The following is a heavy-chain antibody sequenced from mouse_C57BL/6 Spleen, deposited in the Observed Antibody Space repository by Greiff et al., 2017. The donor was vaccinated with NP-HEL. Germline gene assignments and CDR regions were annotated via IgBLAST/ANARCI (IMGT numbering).Heavy chain of an antibody. Sequence: VQLQQSGPELVKPGASVKIPCKASGYTFTDYNMDWVKQSHGKSLEWIGDINPNNGGTIYNQKFKGQATLTVDKSSSTAYMELRSLTSEDTSVYYCARRAYGNYAWFAYWGQGTLVTVSA. CDR3: ARRAYGNYAWFAY. CDR2: INPNNGGT. J-gene: IGHJ3*01. D-gene: IGHD2-1*01. V-gene: IGHV1-18*01. CDR1: GYTFTDYN.